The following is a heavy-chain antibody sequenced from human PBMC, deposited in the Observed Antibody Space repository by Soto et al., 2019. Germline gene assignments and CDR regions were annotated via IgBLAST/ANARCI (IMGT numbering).Heavy chain of an antibody. CDR1: VLSFSGFS. J-gene: IGHJ2*01. CDR2: INHSGSS. Sequence: WDNLSHTCAVHVLSFSGFSWTWIRQPPGKGLEWIGEINHSGSSNYNPPLKSRVTMSLDTSRNQFSLSLNSVTAADTAVYYCARMAGPWYFDLWGRGTLVT. V-gene: IGHV4-34*01. CDR3: ARMAGPWYFDL.